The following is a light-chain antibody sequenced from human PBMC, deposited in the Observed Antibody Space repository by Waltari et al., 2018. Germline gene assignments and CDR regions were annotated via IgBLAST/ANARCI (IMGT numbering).Light chain of an antibody. Sequence: DIQLTQSPSSLSAFLGDRVSITCRASQYISTYVNWYQHKPGQAPKVLIYAASRLQSGVPSRFSGFGSGTEFTLTISNLQPADFATYYCQQSYTSPWTFGQGTKVEVK. V-gene: IGKV1-39*01. J-gene: IGKJ1*01. CDR3: QQSYTSPWT. CDR2: AAS. CDR1: QYISTY.